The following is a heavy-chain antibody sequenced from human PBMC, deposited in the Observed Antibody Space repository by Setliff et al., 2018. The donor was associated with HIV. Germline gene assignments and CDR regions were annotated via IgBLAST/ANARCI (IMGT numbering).Heavy chain of an antibody. CDR2: INHSGTT. Sequence: PSETLSLTCAVYGPSFSGYYWNWIRQFPGKSLEWIGEINHSGTTNYSPSFKSRLNISVDVSKNQFSLRLASLSAADTAAYLCAAKPMIRGRPFAFWGQATLVTVSS. V-gene: IGHV4-34*01. D-gene: IGHD3-10*01. CDR3: AAKPMIRGRPFAF. J-gene: IGHJ4*02. CDR1: GPSFSGYY.